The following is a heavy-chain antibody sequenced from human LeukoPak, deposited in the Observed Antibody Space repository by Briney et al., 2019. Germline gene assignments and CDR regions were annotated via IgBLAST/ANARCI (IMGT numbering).Heavy chain of an antibody. J-gene: IGHJ4*02. D-gene: IGHD5-18*01. CDR2: ISFDGSNK. CDR3: ARDRGYTYGHPLDY. Sequence: SGGSLRLSCAASGFTLSRYGLHWVRQAPGKGLEWVAVISFDGSNKYYADSVKGRFTISRDNSKNTLYLQMDSLRAEDTAVYYCARDRGYTYGHPLDYWGQGTLVTVSS. CDR1: GFTLSRYG. V-gene: IGHV3-30-3*01.